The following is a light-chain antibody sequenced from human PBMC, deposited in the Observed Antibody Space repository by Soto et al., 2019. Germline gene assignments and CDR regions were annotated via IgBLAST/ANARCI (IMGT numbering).Light chain of an antibody. Sequence: DIQMTQSPSTLSASVGDRVTMTFRASQSISSWLAWYQQKPGKAPKLLIYDASSLESGVPSRFSGSGSGTEFTLTISSLQPDDFATYYCQQYNSYSRPFGQGTKVDNK. CDR2: DAS. J-gene: IGKJ1*01. CDR1: QSISSW. V-gene: IGKV1-5*01. CDR3: QQYNSYSRP.